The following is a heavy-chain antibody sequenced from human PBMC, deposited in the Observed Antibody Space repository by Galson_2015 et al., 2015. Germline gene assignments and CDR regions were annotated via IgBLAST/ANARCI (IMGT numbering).Heavy chain of an antibody. Sequence: SVKVSCKASGYTFTSYAMHWVRQAPGQGLEWMGWINTNTGNPTYAQGFTGRFVFSLDTSVSTAYLQISSLKAEDTAVYYCASSERGCSSGWYVGWFDPWGQGTLVTVSS. V-gene: IGHV7-4-1*02. J-gene: IGHJ5*02. CDR2: INTNTGNP. D-gene: IGHD6-19*01. CDR1: GYTFTSYA. CDR3: ASSERGCSSGWYVGWFDP.